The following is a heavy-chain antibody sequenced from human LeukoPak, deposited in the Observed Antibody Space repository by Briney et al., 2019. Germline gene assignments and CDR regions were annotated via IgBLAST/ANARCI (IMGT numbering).Heavy chain of an antibody. V-gene: IGHV3-48*01. CDR2: INSGSSIT. CDR1: GFTFSSYA. J-gene: IGHJ4*02. CDR3: ARSRYDSYGYFFCDY. Sequence: GGSLRLSCAASGFTFSSYAMSWVRQAPGKGLEWISYINSGSSITQYADSVTGRFTISRDNARNSLYLQMNSLRAEDTAVYFCARSRYDSYGYFFCDYWGQGTLVTVSS. D-gene: IGHD5-18*01.